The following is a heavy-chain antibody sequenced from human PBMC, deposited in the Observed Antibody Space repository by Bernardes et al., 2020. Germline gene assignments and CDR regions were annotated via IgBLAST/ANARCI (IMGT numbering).Heavy chain of an antibody. CDR2: IWYDGSNK. V-gene: IGHV3-33*01. CDR1: GFSFRSYG. J-gene: IGHJ4*02. CDR3: ARAPFSGPFDY. D-gene: IGHD5-12*01. Sequence: SLILSCVASGFSFRSYGLHWVRQAPGQGLEWVAIIWYDGSNKYSADSVKGRFTISRDNSKNTLYLQMNSLRVEDTAMYYCARAPFSGPFDYWGQGTLFTVSS.